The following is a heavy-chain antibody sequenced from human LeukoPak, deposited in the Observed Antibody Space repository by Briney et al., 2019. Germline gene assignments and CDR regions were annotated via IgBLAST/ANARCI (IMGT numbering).Heavy chain of an antibody. D-gene: IGHD2-2*01. V-gene: IGHV3-74*01. CDR2: INSDGSST. Sequence: GSLRLSCAASGLTFSSYWMHWVRQAPGKGLVWVSRINSDGSSTSYADSVKGRFTISRDNAKNTLYLQMNSLRAEDTAVYYCAREGYCSSTSCYDAFDIWGQGTMVTVSS. J-gene: IGHJ3*02. CDR1: GLTFSSYW. CDR3: AREGYCSSTSCYDAFDI.